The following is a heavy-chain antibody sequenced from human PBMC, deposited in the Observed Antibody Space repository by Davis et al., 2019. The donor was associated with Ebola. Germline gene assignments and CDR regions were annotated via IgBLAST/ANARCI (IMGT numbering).Heavy chain of an antibody. D-gene: IGHD3-10*01. CDR3: ARGRIVMVRGVIITSYYGMDV. CDR1: GFTFSSYW. CDR2: IKQDRSEK. Sequence: PGGSLRLSCAASGFTFSSYWMSWVRQAPGKGLEWVANIKQDRSEKYYVDSVKGRFTISRDNAKNSLYLQMNSLRAEDTAVYYCARGRIVMVRGVIITSYYGMDVWGQGTTVTVSS. J-gene: IGHJ6*02. V-gene: IGHV3-7*03.